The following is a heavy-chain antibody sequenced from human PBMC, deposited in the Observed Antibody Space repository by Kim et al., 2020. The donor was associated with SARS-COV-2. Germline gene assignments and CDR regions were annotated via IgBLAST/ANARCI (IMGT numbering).Heavy chain of an antibody. Sequence: KGRFTISRDNSKNPLYLQMNSLRAEDTAVYYCARSPLEWLLYYYYYGMDVWGQGTTVTVSS. J-gene: IGHJ6*02. D-gene: IGHD3-3*01. V-gene: IGHV3-30*07. CDR3: ARSPLEWLLYYYYYGMDV.